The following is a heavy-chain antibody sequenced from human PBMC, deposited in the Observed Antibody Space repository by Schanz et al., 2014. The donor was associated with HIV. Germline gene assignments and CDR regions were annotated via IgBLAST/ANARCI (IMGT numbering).Heavy chain of an antibody. CDR3: ARKQQLTGEIDH. V-gene: IGHV1-18*01. J-gene: IGHJ4*02. D-gene: IGHD3-9*01. Sequence: HLVQSGTEVKKPGASVKVSCEASGYTFSNYDIVWVRQAPGQRLQWGAWINTYYSTPHYAQRLQGRVTMTRDKSTSTVYMEMRSLRSDDTAVYYCARKQQLTGEIDHWGQGTLVTVSS. CDR2: INTYYSTP. CDR1: GYTFSNYD.